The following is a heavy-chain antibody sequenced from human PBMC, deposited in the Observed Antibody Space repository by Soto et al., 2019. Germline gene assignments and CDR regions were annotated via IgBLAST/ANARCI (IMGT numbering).Heavy chain of an antibody. CDR2: IKGEGLST. CDR3: ARGAMGNYYNDY. CDR1: GFTFSTYW. D-gene: IGHD3-10*01. J-gene: IGHJ4*02. Sequence: EVQLVESGGGLVQSGGSLRFSCAASGFTFSTYWLHWFRQPPGKGLVWVSRIKGEGLSTNYADSVKGRFTISRDNAKDTVFLQMNGLSADDTAVYSCARGAMGNYYNDYWGQGTLVTVSS. V-gene: IGHV3-74*01.